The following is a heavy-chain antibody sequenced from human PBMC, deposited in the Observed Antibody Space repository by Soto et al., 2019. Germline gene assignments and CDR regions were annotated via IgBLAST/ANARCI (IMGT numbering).Heavy chain of an antibody. CDR3: ARASVGPPGGGSWIMPFDY. J-gene: IGHJ4*02. CDR2: IYTGGST. CDR1: GGSISNYY. V-gene: IGHV4-4*07. D-gene: IGHD2-15*01. Sequence: QSLTCTVSGGSISNYYWSWIRQPAGKGLEWIGRIYTGGSTNYNPSLKSRVTMSTDTSKNQFSLRLTSVTAADTAVYYCARASVGPPGGGSWIMPFDYWGQGALVTVSS.